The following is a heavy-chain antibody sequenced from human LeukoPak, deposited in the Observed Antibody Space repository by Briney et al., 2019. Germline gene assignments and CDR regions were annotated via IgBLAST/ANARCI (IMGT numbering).Heavy chain of an antibody. CDR1: GGTFSSYA. CDR2: IIPIFGTA. D-gene: IGHD5-12*01. Sequence: SVKVSCKASGGTFSSYAISWVRQAPGQGLEWMGRIIPIFGTANYAQKFQGRVTITTDESTSIAYMELSSLRSEDTAVYYCARSQWIAVPFDYWGQGTLVTVSS. CDR3: ARSQWIAVPFDY. V-gene: IGHV1-69*05. J-gene: IGHJ4*02.